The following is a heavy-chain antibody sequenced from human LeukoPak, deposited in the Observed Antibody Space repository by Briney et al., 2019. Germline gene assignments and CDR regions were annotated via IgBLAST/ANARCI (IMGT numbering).Heavy chain of an antibody. CDR2: MNPNSGNT. V-gene: IGHV1-8*03. Sequence: GASVKVSCKASGHTFTSYDINWVRQATGQGLEWMGWMNPNSGNTGYAQKFQGRVTITRNTSISTAYMELSSLRSEDTAVYYCARVRSMVRGVIWRGRFDPWGQGTLVTVSS. CDR3: ARVRSMVRGVIWRGRFDP. D-gene: IGHD3-10*01. CDR1: GHTFTSYD. J-gene: IGHJ5*02.